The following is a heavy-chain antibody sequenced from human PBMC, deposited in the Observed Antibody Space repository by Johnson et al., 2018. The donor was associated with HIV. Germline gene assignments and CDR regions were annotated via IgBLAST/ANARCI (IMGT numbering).Heavy chain of an antibody. V-gene: IGHV3-66*01. CDR1: RLTVSSNY. Sequence: EQLVESGGGLVQPGGSLRLSCAASRLTVSSNYMTWVRQAPGKGLEWVSVLTSGGATWYADPVKGRFIISRDNSKNTLYLQMNSLRAEDTAVYYCAKDSMGYNWNQFEAFDIWGQGTMVTVSS. D-gene: IGHD1-20*01. CDR2: LTSGGAT. J-gene: IGHJ3*02. CDR3: AKDSMGYNWNQFEAFDI.